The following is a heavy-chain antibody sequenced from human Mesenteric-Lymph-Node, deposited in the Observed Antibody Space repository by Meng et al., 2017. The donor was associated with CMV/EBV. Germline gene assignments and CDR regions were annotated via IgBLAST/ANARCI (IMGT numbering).Heavy chain of an antibody. CDR1: GFTFSDYY. V-gene: IGHV3-11*04. CDR2: ISSSGSII. Sequence: GESLKISCAASGFTFSDYYMSWIRQAPGKGLEWVSYISSSGSIIYHADSVKGRFTISRDNAKNSLYLQMNSLRAEDTAVYYCAREVDYDFWSGYGYWGQGTLVTVSS. CDR3: AREVDYDFWSGYGY. D-gene: IGHD3-3*01. J-gene: IGHJ4*02.